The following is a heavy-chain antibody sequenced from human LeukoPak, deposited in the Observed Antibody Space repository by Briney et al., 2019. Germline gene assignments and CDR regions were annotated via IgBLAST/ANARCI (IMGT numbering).Heavy chain of an antibody. CDR2: ISTSSSYI. D-gene: IGHD4/OR15-4a*01. V-gene: IGHV3-21*01. CDR3: ARGGMVDAFDI. Sequence: GGSLRLSCTASGFTFSSYSMNWVRQAPGKGLEWVSSISTSSSYIYYADSVKGRFTISRDNARNSLYLQMNTLRAEDTAVYSCARGGMVDAFDIWGQGTMVTVSS. J-gene: IGHJ3*02. CDR1: GFTFSSYS.